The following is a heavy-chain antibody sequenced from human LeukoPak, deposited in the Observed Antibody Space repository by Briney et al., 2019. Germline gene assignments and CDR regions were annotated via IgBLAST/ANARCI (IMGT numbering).Heavy chain of an antibody. D-gene: IGHD3-22*01. J-gene: IGHJ4*02. CDR3: AKSSYYDSSGYYREYYFDY. CDR1: GFTFSSYA. CDR2: ISGSGGST. V-gene: IGHV3-23*01. Sequence: GGSLRLSCAASGFTFSSYAMSWVRQAPGKGLEWVSAISGSGGSTYYADSVKGRFTISRDNSKSTLYLQMNSLRAEDTAVYYCAKSSYYDSSGYYREYYFDYWGQGTLVTVSS.